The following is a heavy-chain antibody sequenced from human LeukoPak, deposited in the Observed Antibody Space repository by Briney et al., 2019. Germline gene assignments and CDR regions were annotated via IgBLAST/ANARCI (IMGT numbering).Heavy chain of an antibody. J-gene: IGHJ3*02. CDR1: GFTFTSYA. V-gene: IGHV3-64*01. CDR2: TDTSGRST. Sequence: PGGSLRLSCAASGFTFTSYAVHWVRQAPGKGLEYVSATDTSGRSTYYATSVNGRFTVSRDNSKNTLYLQMGSLRAEDMAVYYCARTITSRPNDAFDIWGQGTMVTVSS. D-gene: IGHD4/OR15-4a*01. CDR3: ARTITSRPNDAFDI.